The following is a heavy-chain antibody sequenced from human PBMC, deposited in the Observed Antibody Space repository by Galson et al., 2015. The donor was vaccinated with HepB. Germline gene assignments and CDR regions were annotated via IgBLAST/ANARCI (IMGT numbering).Heavy chain of an antibody. CDR3: ARVRGDLYDPRTYYFDY. Sequence: SLRLSCAASGFTFSSYWLSWVRQAPGKGLECVANVKEDGSEKYFVDSVKGRFTISRDNARNSLYLQMNSLRAGDTAVYYCARVRGDLYDPRTYYFDYWGQGTLVTVSS. J-gene: IGHJ4*02. D-gene: IGHD3-10*01. V-gene: IGHV3-7*03. CDR2: VKEDGSEK. CDR1: GFTFSSYW.